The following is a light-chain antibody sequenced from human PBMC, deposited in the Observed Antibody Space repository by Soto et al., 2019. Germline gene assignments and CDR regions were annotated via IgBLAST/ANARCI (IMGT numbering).Light chain of an antibody. CDR3: AAWDDSLSAVV. CDR1: SSNIGSTY. J-gene: IGLJ2*01. V-gene: IGLV1-47*01. CDR2: RNN. Sequence: QSVLTQAPSASGAPGQRVTISCSGSSSNIGSTYISWYQQLPGTAPKLLIYRNNQRPSGVPDRFSGSKSGTSASLAISGLRSEDEADYYCAAWDDSLSAVVFGGGTKVTV.